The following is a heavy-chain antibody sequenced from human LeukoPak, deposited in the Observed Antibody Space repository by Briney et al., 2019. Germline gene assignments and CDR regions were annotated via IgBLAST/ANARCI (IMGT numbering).Heavy chain of an antibody. J-gene: IGHJ4*02. V-gene: IGHV3-66*01. CDR3: AGGVLPYYFDY. CDR2: INSAGTT. CDR1: GFAVNSNY. Sequence: PGGSLRLSCAASGFAVNSNYMSWVRQAPGKGLEWVSVINSAGTTFYADSVKGRLSISRDNSKNTLYLHMDSLRAEDTAVYYCAGGVLPYYFDYWGQGTLVTVSA. D-gene: IGHD3-3*01.